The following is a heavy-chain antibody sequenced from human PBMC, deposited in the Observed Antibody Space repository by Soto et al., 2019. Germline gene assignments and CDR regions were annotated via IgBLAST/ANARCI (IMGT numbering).Heavy chain of an antibody. V-gene: IGHV3-48*01. D-gene: IGHD6-25*01. J-gene: IGHJ4*02. CDR1: GFTFYTYS. CDR2: IDSSGSIT. Sequence: GGSLRLSCAASGFTFYTYSMNWVRQAPGKGLEWIAYIDSSGSITYYADSVKGRFTLSRDNAKNSLSLQMSSLRAEDTAVYYCTRDQSRYSGYPFDYWGQGTLVTVSS. CDR3: TRDQSRYSGYPFDY.